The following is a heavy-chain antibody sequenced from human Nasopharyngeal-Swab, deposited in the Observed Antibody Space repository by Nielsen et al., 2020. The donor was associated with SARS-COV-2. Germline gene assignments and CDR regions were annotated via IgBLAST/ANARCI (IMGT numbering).Heavy chain of an antibody. V-gene: IGHV4-59*08. J-gene: IGHJ4*02. Sequence: WIRQPPGKGLEWIGHISFSGSTHYDPSFRSRVTMSVDTSKTQSSLTPTSVTAADTAVYYCVRHEGGTTLDYWGQGTLVTVSS. D-gene: IGHD1-7*01. CDR2: ISFSGST. CDR3: VRHEGGTTLDY.